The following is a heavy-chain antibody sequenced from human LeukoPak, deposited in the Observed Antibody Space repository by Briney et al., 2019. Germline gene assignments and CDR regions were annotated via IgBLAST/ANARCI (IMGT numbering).Heavy chain of an antibody. Sequence: GGSLRLSCAGSGFTVSNNYMSWVRQTPGRGLEWLSIIYSGGDTYYPDSLKGRFTISRDNSKNTLYLQMNSLRAEDTAVYYCARDEVVVVPAAPFDYWGQGTLVTVSS. CDR2: IYSGGDT. D-gene: IGHD2-2*01. CDR3: ARDEVVVVPAAPFDY. V-gene: IGHV3-66*01. J-gene: IGHJ4*02. CDR1: GFTVSNNY.